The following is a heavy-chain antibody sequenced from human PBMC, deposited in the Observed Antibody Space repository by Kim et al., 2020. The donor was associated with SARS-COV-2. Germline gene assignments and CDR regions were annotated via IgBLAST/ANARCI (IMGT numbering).Heavy chain of an antibody. CDR3: AKDTVGSAYGMDV. Sequence: YRESVAGRFTVSRDNSKHMWYLQMSGLTPEDTALYFCAKDTVGSAYGMDVWGQGTTVTVSS. D-gene: IGHD1-26*01. J-gene: IGHJ6*02. V-gene: IGHV3-30*02.